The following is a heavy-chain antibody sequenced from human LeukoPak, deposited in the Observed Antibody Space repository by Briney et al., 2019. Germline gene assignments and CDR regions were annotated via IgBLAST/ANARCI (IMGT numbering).Heavy chain of an antibody. J-gene: IGHJ4*02. CDR1: GFTFTSYA. CDR2: ISGSGGST. CDR3: AKDSGTYRYYFDY. D-gene: IGHD3-10*01. V-gene: IGHV3-23*01. Sequence: GVSLRLSCAASGFTFTSYAMTWVRQAPGKGLEWVSAISGSGGSTFYADSVKGRFTISRDNSKNTLYLQMNSLRAEDTAVYYCAKDSGTYRYYFDYWGQGTLVTVYS.